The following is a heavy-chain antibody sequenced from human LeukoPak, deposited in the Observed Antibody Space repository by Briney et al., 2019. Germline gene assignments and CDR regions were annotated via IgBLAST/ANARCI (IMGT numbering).Heavy chain of an antibody. D-gene: IGHD1-26*01. V-gene: IGHV3-74*03. J-gene: IGHJ3*02. CDR1: GFTFDDHA. CDR2: IDSDGRLT. Sequence: GRSLRLSCAASGFTFDDHAMHWVRQAPGKGLVWVSRIDSDGRLTTYADSVKGRFTISRDNTKNTLFLQMSNLRAEDTSVYYCAFGSGTYYNALDIWGQGTMVTVS. CDR3: AFGSGTYYNALDI.